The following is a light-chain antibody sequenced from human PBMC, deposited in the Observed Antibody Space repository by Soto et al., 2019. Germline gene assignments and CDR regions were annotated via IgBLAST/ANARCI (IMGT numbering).Light chain of an antibody. CDR3: QHTTDFT. Sequence: DIQMTQSPSTLSASVGDRVTITCRASQSISSWFAWYQQKPGKAPKLLIYDVSNLERGVPPRFSGSTSGAESTLTITGLQPDDLGTYYCQHTTDFTFGQGTKVEIK. CDR2: DVS. J-gene: IGKJ2*01. CDR1: QSISSW. V-gene: IGKV1-5*01.